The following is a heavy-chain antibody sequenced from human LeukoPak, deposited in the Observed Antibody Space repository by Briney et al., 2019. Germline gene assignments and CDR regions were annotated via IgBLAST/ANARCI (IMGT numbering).Heavy chain of an antibody. CDR3: VRDLDEDSGGTHFDF. CDR2: ISNSGSTI. V-gene: IGHV3-11*01. CDR1: GFSFSGYY. J-gene: IGHJ4*02. D-gene: IGHD3-10*01. Sequence: GGSLRLSCAVSGFSFSGYYMSWVRQAPGKGLEWVSYISNSGSTIYYADSVKGRFTISRDNAKNSLYLQMNSLRAEDTALYYCVRDLDEDSGGTHFDFWGQGTLVTVSS.